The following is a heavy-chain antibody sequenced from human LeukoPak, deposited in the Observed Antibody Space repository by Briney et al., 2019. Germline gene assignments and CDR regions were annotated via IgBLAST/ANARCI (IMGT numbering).Heavy chain of an antibody. V-gene: IGHV3-23*01. CDR2: ISGSGGST. Sequence: PGGSLRLSCAASGFTFSSYAMSWVRQAPGKGLEWVSVISGSGGSTYYADSVKGRFTISRDNSKNTLYLQMNSLRAEDTAVYYCAKGESVPESYYFDYWGQGTLVTVSS. CDR1: GFTFSSYA. D-gene: IGHD2-2*01. J-gene: IGHJ4*02. CDR3: AKGESVPESYYFDY.